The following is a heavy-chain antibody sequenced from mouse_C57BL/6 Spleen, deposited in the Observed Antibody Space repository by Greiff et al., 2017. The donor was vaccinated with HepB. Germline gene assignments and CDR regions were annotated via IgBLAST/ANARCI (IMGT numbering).Heavy chain of an antibody. J-gene: IGHJ1*03. CDR2: INPSTGGT. D-gene: IGHD2-4*01. CDR1: GYSFTGYY. V-gene: IGHV1-42*01. CDR3: ARRDYEDWYFDV. Sequence: EVQLQQSGPELVKPGASVKISCKASGYSFTGYYMNWVKQSPEKSLEWIGEINPSTGGTTYNQKFKAKATLTVDKSSSTAYMQLKSLTSEDSAVYYCARRDYEDWYFDVWGTGTTVTVSS.